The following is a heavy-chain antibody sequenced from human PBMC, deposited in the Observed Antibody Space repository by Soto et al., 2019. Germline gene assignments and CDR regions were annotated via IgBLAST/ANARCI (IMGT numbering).Heavy chain of an antibody. J-gene: IGHJ6*02. CDR2: INHSGST. Sequence: QVQLQQWGAGLLKPSETLSLTCAVYGGSFSGYYWSWIRQPPGKGLEWIGEINHSGSTNYNPSLKSRVTISVDTSQNPFSLKLSSVTAADTAVYYCARAGPLILYYYYYGMDVWGQGTTVTVSS. D-gene: IGHD2-8*01. V-gene: IGHV4-34*01. CDR1: GGSFSGYY. CDR3: ARAGPLILYYYYYGMDV.